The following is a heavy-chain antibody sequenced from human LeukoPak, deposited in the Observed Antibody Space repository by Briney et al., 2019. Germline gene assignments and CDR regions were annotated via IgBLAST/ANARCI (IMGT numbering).Heavy chain of an antibody. D-gene: IGHD3-16*01. Sequence: GGSLRLSCVVSGFTFSSYWMTWVRQAPGKGLEWVANIKQDGSEKYYVDSVKGRFTISRDNAKNSLYLQMNSLRAEDTAVYYCARDGVFYYYYGMDVWGQGTTVTVSS. CDR1: GFTFSSYW. CDR3: ARDGVFYYYYGMDV. V-gene: IGHV3-7*01. J-gene: IGHJ6*02. CDR2: IKQDGSEK.